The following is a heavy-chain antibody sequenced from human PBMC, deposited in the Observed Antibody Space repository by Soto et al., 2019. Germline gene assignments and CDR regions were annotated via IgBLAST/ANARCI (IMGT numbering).Heavy chain of an antibody. CDR2: ISSSSSYI. V-gene: IGHV3-21*01. Sequence: EVQLVESGGGLVKPGGSLRLSCAASGFTFSSYSMNWVRQAPGKGLEWVSSISSSSSYIYYADSVKGRFTISRDNAKNSLYLQMNSLRAEDTAVYYCARVGYQLSSKYYYYYYMDVWGKGTTVTVSS. D-gene: IGHD2-2*01. J-gene: IGHJ6*03. CDR1: GFTFSSYS. CDR3: ARVGYQLSSKYYYYYYMDV.